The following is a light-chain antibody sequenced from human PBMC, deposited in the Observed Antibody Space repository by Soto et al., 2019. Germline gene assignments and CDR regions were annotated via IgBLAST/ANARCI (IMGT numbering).Light chain of an antibody. Sequence: EIVWTQAPSTLPLSPGDRASLSCMASQSLSRYFLAWYQQKPGQAPRLLIYDASNRATGVPDRFSGSGSGTDFTLTVSRLESEDFAVYHCQQDEKSPLTFGGGTKVDIK. CDR1: QSLSRYF. CDR2: DAS. V-gene: IGKV3-20*01. J-gene: IGKJ4*01. CDR3: QQDEKSPLT.